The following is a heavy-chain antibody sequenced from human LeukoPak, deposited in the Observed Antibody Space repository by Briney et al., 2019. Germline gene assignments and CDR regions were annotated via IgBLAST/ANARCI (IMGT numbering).Heavy chain of an antibody. CDR2: ISNDGSIK. D-gene: IGHD1-26*01. V-gene: IGHV3-30*18. J-gene: IGHJ4*02. CDR1: GFTFSTYG. CDR3: TKDRQSGTCLDY. Sequence: GGSLRLSCAASGFTFSTYGMHWVRQAPGKGPEWVAVISNDGSIKYYVDSVKGRFTISRDNSRNTLYLQMNSLRAEDTAVYYCTKDRQSGTCLDYWGQGALVTVFS.